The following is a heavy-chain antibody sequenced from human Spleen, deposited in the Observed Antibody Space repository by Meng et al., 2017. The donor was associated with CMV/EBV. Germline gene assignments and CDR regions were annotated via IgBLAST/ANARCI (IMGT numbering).Heavy chain of an antibody. D-gene: IGHD5-12*01. J-gene: IGHJ4*02. CDR1: GGTFSTDT. V-gene: IGHV1-69*02. CDR2: IIPVVGMI. CDR3: ARSGYSGYDSLDY. Sequence: SGMVCSKASGGTFSTDTINWVRQAPGQGLEWMGMIIPVVGMITYEQKFQGRVTITADKSTSTAYMELSSLRSEDTAVYYCARSGYSGYDSLDYWGQGTLVTVSS.